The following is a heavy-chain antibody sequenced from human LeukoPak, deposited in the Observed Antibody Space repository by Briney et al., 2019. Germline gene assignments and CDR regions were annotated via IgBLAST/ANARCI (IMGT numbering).Heavy chain of an antibody. CDR2: IYYSGST. CDR3: ARGVGRGRLSSDSFDL. CDR1: GGSISSYY. V-gene: IGHV4-59*01. J-gene: IGHJ3*01. Sequence: PSETLSLTCTVSGGSISSYYWSWIRQPPGKGLEWIGYIYYSGSTNYNPSLKSRVTISVDTSKSQISLKLTSVTAADTAVYYCARGVGRGRLSSDSFDLWGQGTMVTVSS.